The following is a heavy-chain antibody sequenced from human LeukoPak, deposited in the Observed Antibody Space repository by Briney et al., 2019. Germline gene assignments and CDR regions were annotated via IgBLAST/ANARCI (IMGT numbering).Heavy chain of an antibody. V-gene: IGHV1-18*01. CDR3: ARGHSTSWPEYFQH. J-gene: IGHJ1*01. Sequence: ASVKVSCKASGYTFNRYGISWVRQAPGQGLEWMGWINAYNGNTKNAQNLQGRVTMTTDTSTTTAYMELRSLRSDDTAVYYCARGHSTSWPEYFQHWGQGTLVTVSS. D-gene: IGHD6-13*01. CDR2: INAYNGNT. CDR1: GYTFNRYG.